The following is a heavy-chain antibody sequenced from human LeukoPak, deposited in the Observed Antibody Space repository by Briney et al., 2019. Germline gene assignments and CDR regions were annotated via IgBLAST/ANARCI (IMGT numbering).Heavy chain of an antibody. CDR1: GFTFSTYA. CDR3: AKDYEPLVGVHRWGDWFDP. V-gene: IGHV3-23*01. Sequence: GGSLRLSCAASGFTFSTYAMTWVRQAPGKGLEWVSLISGTGGSTYYADSVKGRFTISRDNSKNTLYLQMNSLRAEDTAVYNCAKDYEPLVGVHRWGDWFDPWGQGTLVTVSS. J-gene: IGHJ5*02. D-gene: IGHD1-26*01. CDR2: ISGTGGST.